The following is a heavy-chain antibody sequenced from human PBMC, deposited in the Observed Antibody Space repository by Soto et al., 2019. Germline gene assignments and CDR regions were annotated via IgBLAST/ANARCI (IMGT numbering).Heavy chain of an antibody. Sequence: SETLSLTCTVSGGSISSYYWSWIRQPPGKGLEWIGYIYYSGSTNYNPSLKSRVTISVDTSKNQFSLKLSSVTAADTAVYYCARHIIVGATIAFDIWGQGTMVTVSS. CDR1: GGSISSYY. CDR2: IYYSGST. J-gene: IGHJ3*02. V-gene: IGHV4-59*08. D-gene: IGHD1-26*01. CDR3: ARHIIVGATIAFDI.